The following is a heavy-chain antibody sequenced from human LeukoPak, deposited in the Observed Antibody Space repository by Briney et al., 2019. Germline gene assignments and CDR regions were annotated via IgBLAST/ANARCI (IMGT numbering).Heavy chain of an antibody. V-gene: IGHV3-30*02. CDR1: GFTFSSYG. J-gene: IGHJ5*02. D-gene: IGHD3-3*01. CDR2: IRYDGSNK. CDR3: AKEPPQYYDFWSGFWFDP. Sequence: QPGGSLRLSGAASGFTFSSYGMHWVRQAPGKGLEWVAFIRYDGSNKYYADSVKGRFTISRDNSKNTLYLQMNSLRAEDTAVYYCAKEPPQYYDFWSGFWFDPWGQGTLVTVSS.